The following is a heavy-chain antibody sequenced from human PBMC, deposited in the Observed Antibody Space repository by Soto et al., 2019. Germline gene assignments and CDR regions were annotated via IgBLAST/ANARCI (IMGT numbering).Heavy chain of an antibody. V-gene: IGHV3-23*01. CDR1: GFAFSSSA. CDR2: ITVAGGGI. CDR3: AKWPPSPKMGVTSH. J-gene: IGHJ4*02. Sequence: EVQLLESGGGLAQPGGSLRLSCAASGFAFSSSAMAWIRQTPGKGLQWVSAITVAGGGIYYADSVKGRFTTSRNNSKKTLYLQMNRLSAEDTALYFCAKWPPSPKMGVTSHWGQGTLVTVSS. D-gene: IGHD1-26*01.